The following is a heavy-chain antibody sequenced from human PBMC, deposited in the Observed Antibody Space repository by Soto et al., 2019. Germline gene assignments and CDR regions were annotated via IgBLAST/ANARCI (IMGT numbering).Heavy chain of an antibody. V-gene: IGHV4-34*01. Sequence: QVQLQQWGAGLLKPSETLSLTCAVYGGSFSGYYWTWIRQPPGKGLEWIGEINHSGSTNYNPSLKSRVTISVDTSKNQFSLKVSSVTAADTAVYYCARGDYSSSWYGYYFDYWGQGTLVPVSS. CDR2: INHSGST. CDR1: GGSFSGYY. CDR3: ARGDYSSSWYGYYFDY. D-gene: IGHD6-13*01. J-gene: IGHJ4*02.